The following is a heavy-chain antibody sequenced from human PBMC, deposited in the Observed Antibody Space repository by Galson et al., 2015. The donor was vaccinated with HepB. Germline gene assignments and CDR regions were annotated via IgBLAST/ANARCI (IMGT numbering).Heavy chain of an antibody. CDR2: ISYDGSNK. CDR1: GFTFSSYG. V-gene: IGHV3-30*18. CDR3: AKDQKIWSGYYYVMDV. J-gene: IGHJ6*02. D-gene: IGHD3-3*01. Sequence: SLRLSCAASGFTFSSYGMHWVRQAPGRGLERVVVISYDGSNKYYADSVKGRFTISRDNSKNTLYLQMNSLRAEDTAVYYCAKDQKIWSGYYYVMDVWGQGTTVTVSS.